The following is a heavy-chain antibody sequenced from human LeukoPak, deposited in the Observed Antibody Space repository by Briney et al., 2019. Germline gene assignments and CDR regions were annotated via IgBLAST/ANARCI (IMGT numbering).Heavy chain of an antibody. CDR2: INPNNGGT. V-gene: IGHV1-2*02. CDR3: ARDPYSNYFDY. CDR1: GYTFCNYG. J-gene: IGHJ4*02. D-gene: IGHD5-18*01. Sequence: ASVNVSYKTSGYTFCNYGISWVRQAPGQGLEGMGWINPNNGGTNYAQKFQGRVTMTRDTSISTAYMELNRLRSADTAVYYCARDPYSNYFDYWGQGTLVTVSS.